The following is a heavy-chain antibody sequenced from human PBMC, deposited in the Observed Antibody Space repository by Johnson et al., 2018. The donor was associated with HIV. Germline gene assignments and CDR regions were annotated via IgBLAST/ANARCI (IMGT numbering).Heavy chain of an antibody. J-gene: IGHJ3*02. D-gene: IGHD3-22*01. CDR3: EKGGASYYDSPGDAFDI. Sequence: VQLVESGGVVVQPGGSLRLSCAASGFTFDDYAMHWVRQAPGKGLEWVSLISWDGGSTYYADSVKGRFTISRDNSKNSLYLQMNSLRAEDTALYYCEKGGASYYDSPGDAFDIWGQGTMVTVSS. V-gene: IGHV3-43D*03. CDR1: GFTFDDYA. CDR2: ISWDGGST.